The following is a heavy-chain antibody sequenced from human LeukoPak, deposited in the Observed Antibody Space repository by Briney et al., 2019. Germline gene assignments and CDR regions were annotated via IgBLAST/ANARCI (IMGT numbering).Heavy chain of an antibody. J-gene: IGHJ1*01. CDR3: ASCHCTYGVCYGECEYFQH. V-gene: IGHV1-3*01. CDR1: GYTFTSYA. D-gene: IGHD2-8*01. CDR2: INAGNGNT. Sequence: ASVKVSCKTSGYTFTSYAMHWVRQAPGQRLEWMGWINAGNGNTKYSQKFQGRVTITRDTSASTAYMELSSLRSEDTAVYYCASCHCTYGVCYGECEYFQHWGQGTLVTVSS.